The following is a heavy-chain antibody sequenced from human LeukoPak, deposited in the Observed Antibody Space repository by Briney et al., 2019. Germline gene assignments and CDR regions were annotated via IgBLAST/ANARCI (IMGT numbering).Heavy chain of an antibody. CDR3: ARGWGYCSSTSCYLDY. J-gene: IGHJ4*02. Sequence: PSETLSLTCAVYGGSFSGYYWSWIRQPPGKGLGWIGEINHSGSTNYNPSLKSRVTISVDTSKNQFSLKLSSVTAADTAVYYCARGWGYCSSTSCYLDYWGQGTLVTVSS. CDR2: INHSGST. V-gene: IGHV4-34*01. CDR1: GGSFSGYY. D-gene: IGHD2-2*01.